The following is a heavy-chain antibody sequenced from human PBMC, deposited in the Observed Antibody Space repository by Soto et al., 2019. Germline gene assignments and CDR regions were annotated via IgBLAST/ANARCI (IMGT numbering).Heavy chain of an antibody. V-gene: IGHV4-30-2*01. J-gene: IGHJ6*02. CDR2: IYHSGSP. CDR1: GGSISSGGYS. D-gene: IGHD6-6*01. Sequence: SETLSLTCAVSGGSISSGGYSWSWIRQPPGKGLEWIGYIYHSGSPYYNPSLKSRVTISVDRSKNQFSLKLSSVTAADTAVYYCARVLSGAARPDYYGMDVWGQGTTVTVSS. CDR3: ARVLSGAARPDYYGMDV.